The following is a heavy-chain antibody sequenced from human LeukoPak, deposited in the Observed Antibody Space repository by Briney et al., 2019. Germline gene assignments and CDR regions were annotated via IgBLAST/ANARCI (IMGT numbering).Heavy chain of an antibody. J-gene: IGHJ5*02. CDR1: GGSITSSSYY. D-gene: IGHD3-10*01. CDR2: MYHSGST. Sequence: SETLSLTCTVSGGSITSSSYYWGWIRQPPGKGLEWIGSMYHSGSTYYNPPLKSRVTISEDTSKNQFSPKLRSVTAADTAVYYCARGPRFGELLWHWFDPWGQGTLVTVSS. CDR3: ARGPRFGELLWHWFDP. V-gene: IGHV4-39*07.